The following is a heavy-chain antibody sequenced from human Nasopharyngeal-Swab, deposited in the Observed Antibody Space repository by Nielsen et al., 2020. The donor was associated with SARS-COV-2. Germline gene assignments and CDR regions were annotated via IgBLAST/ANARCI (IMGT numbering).Heavy chain of an antibody. V-gene: IGHV4-34*01. CDR3: SRDNRGAEYYGSGSYYNWGYYYYGMDV. J-gene: IGHJ6*02. CDR2: INHSGST. Sequence: GSLRLSCAFYGGSFSGYYWSWIRQSPGKGLEWIGEINHSGSTNYSPSLKSRVTISVDTSKNQFSLKLRSVIAADTAVYYCSRDNRGAEYYGSGSYYNWGYYYYGMDVWGQGTTVTVSS. CDR1: GGSFSGYY. D-gene: IGHD3-10*01.